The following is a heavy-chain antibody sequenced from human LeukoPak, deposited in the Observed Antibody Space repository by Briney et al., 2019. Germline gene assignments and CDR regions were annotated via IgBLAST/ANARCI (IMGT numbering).Heavy chain of an antibody. CDR1: GYDFTTYW. V-gene: IGHV5-51*01. CDR2: VYPGDSET. Sequence: PGESLKISCKGSGYDFTTYWIGWVRQMPGKGLEWMGIVYPGDSETRYSPSFQGQVTISADESISTAYLQWNSLKASDTAMYYCATTYPPRGATRGNYYGMDVWGQGTTVTVSS. J-gene: IGHJ6*02. CDR3: ATTYPPRGATRGNYYGMDV. D-gene: IGHD1-26*01.